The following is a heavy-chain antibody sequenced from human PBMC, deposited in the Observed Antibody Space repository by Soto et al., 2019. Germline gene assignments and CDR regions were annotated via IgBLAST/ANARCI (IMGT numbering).Heavy chain of an antibody. J-gene: IGHJ1*01. Sequence: VQLVESGGGVVQPGRSLRLSCAASGFTFSSYGMHWVRQAPGKGLEWVAVISYDGSNKYYADSVKGRFTISRDNSKNTLYLQMNSLRAEDTAVYYCAKEGYSSGAWGQGTLVTVSS. CDR3: AKEGYSSGA. V-gene: IGHV3-30*18. CDR2: ISYDGSNK. D-gene: IGHD6-19*01. CDR1: GFTFSSYG.